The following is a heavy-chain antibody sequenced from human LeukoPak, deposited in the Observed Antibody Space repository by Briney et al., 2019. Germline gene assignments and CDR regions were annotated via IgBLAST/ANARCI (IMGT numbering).Heavy chain of an antibody. CDR1: GFTFSSYW. CDR3: IRTLIVATSPYMDV. J-gene: IGHJ6*03. Sequence: GGSLRLSCAASGFTFSSYWMHWVRQAPGKGRVWVSRVNSDGTGTTYADSAEGRSTISRDNAKNTVYLQMNSLRAEDTAIYYCIRTLIVATSPYMDVWGKGTTVTVSS. V-gene: IGHV3-74*01. D-gene: IGHD5-12*01. CDR2: VNSDGTGT.